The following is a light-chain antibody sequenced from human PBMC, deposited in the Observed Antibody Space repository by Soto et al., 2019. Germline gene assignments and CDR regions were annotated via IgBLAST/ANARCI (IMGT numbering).Light chain of an antibody. CDR2: DAS. Sequence: EIGMTQSPGTLSVSPGERATLLCRASQSVSNNLAWYQQKPGQAPRLLIYDASTRATGIPARFSGSGSGTEFTLTIISLQSKDYAVYYCHQYNKWPSFTFGPGTLVDIK. CDR1: QSVSNN. CDR3: HQYNKWPSFT. J-gene: IGKJ3*01. V-gene: IGKV3-15*01.